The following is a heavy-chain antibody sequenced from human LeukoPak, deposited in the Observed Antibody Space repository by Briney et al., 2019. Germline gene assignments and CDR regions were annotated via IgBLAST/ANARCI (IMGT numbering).Heavy chain of an antibody. CDR2: ISYDGSNK. V-gene: IGHV3-30-3*01. Sequence: PGGSLRLSCAASGFTFSSYAMHWVRQAPGKGLEWVAVISYDGSNKYYADSVKGRFTISRDNSKNTLYLQMNSLRAEDTAVYYCARGWNWGSLDYWGQGTLVTVSS. J-gene: IGHJ4*02. CDR1: GFTFSSYA. D-gene: IGHD7-27*01. CDR3: ARGWNWGSLDY.